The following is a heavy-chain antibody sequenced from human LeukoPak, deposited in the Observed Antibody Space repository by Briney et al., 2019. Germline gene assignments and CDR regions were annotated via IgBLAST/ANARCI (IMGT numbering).Heavy chain of an antibody. Sequence: GSLRLSCAASGFTFSDYYMSWIRQAPGKGLEWVSYISSSGSTIYYADSVKGRFTISRDNAKNSLYLQMNSLRAEDTAVYYCARDPGEQWLEHGWFDPWGQGTLVTVSS. D-gene: IGHD6-19*01. V-gene: IGHV3-11*01. CDR1: GFTFSDYY. J-gene: IGHJ5*02. CDR3: ARDPGEQWLEHGWFDP. CDR2: ISSSGSTI.